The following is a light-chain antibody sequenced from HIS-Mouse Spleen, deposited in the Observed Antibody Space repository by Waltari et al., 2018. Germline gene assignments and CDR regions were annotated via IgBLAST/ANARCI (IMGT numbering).Light chain of an antibody. V-gene: IGLV1-44*01. CDR3: AAWDDSLNGVV. CDR2: SNN. CDR1: SSNIGRNT. J-gene: IGLJ2*01. Sequence: QSVLTQPPSASGTPGQRVTISCSGSSSNIGRNTVNWYQQPPGTAPQTLIYSNNQRPSGVPDRFYGSKSGTSASLAISGLQSEDEADYYCAAWDDSLNGVVFGGGTKLTVL.